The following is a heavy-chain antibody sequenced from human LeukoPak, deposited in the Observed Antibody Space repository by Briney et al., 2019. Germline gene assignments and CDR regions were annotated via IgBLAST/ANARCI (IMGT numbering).Heavy chain of an antibody. CDR3: ARVSIVVVPAAAAHYNWFDP. D-gene: IGHD2-2*01. CDR1: GGSISSYY. V-gene: IGHV4-59*12. Sequence: SETLSLTCTVSGGSISSYYWSWIRQPPGKGLEWIGYIYHSGSTYYNPSLKSRVTISVDRSKNQFSLKLSSVTAADTAVYYCARVSIVVVPAAAAHYNWFDPXGQGTLVTVSS. J-gene: IGHJ5*02. CDR2: IYHSGST.